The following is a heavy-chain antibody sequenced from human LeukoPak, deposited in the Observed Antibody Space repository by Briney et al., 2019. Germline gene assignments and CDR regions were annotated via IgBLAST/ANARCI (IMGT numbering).Heavy chain of an antibody. D-gene: IGHD2-15*01. CDR2: IYSGGST. Sequence: SGGSLRLSCAASGFTVSSNYMSWVRQVPGKGLEWVSVIYSGGSTYYADSVKGRFTISRDNSKNTLYLQTNSLRAEDTAVYYCATIVPDVAATLTFDYWGQGTLVTVSS. CDR3: ATIVPDVAATLTFDY. V-gene: IGHV3-66*01. J-gene: IGHJ4*02. CDR1: GFTVSSNY.